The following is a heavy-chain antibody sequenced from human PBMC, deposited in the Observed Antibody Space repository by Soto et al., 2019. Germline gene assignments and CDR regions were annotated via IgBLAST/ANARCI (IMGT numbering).Heavy chain of an antibody. V-gene: IGHV1-3*01. Sequence: GASVKVSCKASGYTFTSYGISWVRQAPGQRLEWMGWINAGNGNTKYSQKFQGRVTITRDTSASTAYMELSSLRSEDTAVYYCARTDIVVVPAAISVGYWYFDLWGRGTLVTVS. CDR2: INAGNGNT. CDR3: ARTDIVVVPAAISVGYWYFDL. J-gene: IGHJ2*01. CDR1: GYTFTSYG. D-gene: IGHD2-2*01.